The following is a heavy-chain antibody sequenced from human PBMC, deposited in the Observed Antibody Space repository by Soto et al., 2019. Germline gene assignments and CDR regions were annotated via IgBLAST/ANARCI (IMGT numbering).Heavy chain of an antibody. Sequence: SETLSLTCAVYGGSFSGYYWSWIRQPPGKGLEWIGEINHSGSTNYNPSLKSRVTISVDTSKNQFSLKLSSVTAADTAVYYCARVPPPADIVVVVPSRGYWGQGTLVTVSS. CDR1: GGSFSGYY. D-gene: IGHD2-15*01. V-gene: IGHV4-34*01. CDR2: INHSGST. CDR3: ARVPPPADIVVVVPSRGY. J-gene: IGHJ4*02.